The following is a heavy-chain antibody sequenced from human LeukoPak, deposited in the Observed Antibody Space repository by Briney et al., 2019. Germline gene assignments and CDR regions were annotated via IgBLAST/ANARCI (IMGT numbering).Heavy chain of an antibody. D-gene: IGHD6-13*01. J-gene: IGHJ5*02. CDR2: IIPIFGTA. CDR3: ARGLNSSSFEWEGFDP. Sequence: SVKVSCKASGYTFTSYGISWVRQAPGQGLEWMGGIIPIFGTANYAQKFQGRVTITADESTSTAYMELSSLRSEDTAVYYCARGLNSSSFEWEGFDPWGQGTLVTVSS. V-gene: IGHV1-69*13. CDR1: GYTFTSYG.